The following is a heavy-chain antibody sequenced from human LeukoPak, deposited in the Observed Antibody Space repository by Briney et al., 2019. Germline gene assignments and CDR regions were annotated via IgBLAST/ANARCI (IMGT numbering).Heavy chain of an antibody. J-gene: IGHJ4*02. CDR1: GFTFSSYG. Sequence: GGSLRLSCAASGFTFSSYGMHWVRQAPGKGLEWVAFIRYDGSNKYYADSVKGRFAISRDNSKNTLYLQMNSLRAEDTAVYYCAKDPLCSTSCYTVPDYWGQGTLVTVSS. CDR2: IRYDGSNK. D-gene: IGHD2-2*02. CDR3: AKDPLCSTSCYTVPDY. V-gene: IGHV3-30*02.